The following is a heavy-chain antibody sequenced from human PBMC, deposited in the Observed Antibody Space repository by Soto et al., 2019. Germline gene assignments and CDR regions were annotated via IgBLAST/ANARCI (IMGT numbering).Heavy chain of an antibody. CDR2: IYYSGST. Sequence: QVQLQESGPGLVKPSQTLSLTCTVSGGSISSGAYYWSWIRQHPGKGLEWIGYIYYSGSTYYNPSLKSRVTISVDKSKTQFSLKLSSVTAADTAVYYCARESPLGSYGGDSEAVGDYWGQGTLVTVSS. D-gene: IGHD2-21*02. J-gene: IGHJ4*02. CDR1: GGSISSGAYY. CDR3: ARESPLGSYGGDSEAVGDY. V-gene: IGHV4-31*03.